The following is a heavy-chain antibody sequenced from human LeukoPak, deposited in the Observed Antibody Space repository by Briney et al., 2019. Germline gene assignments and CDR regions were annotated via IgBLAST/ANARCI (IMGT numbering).Heavy chain of an antibody. J-gene: IGHJ6*02. Sequence: SSETLSLTCTVSGGSISSYYWSWIRQPPGKGLEWIGYIYYSGSTNYNPSLKSRVTISVDTSKNQFSLKLSSVTAADTAVYYCAKGLDYHGSGSYRDYYYYYGTDAWGHGTTVTVSS. CDR1: GGSISSYY. CDR3: AKGLDYHGSGSYRDYYYYYGTDA. D-gene: IGHD3-10*01. CDR2: IYYSGST. V-gene: IGHV4-59*01.